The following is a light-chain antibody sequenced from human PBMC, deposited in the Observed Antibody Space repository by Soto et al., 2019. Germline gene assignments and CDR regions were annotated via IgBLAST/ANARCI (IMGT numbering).Light chain of an antibody. V-gene: IGLV2-14*01. CDR2: EVS. CDR3: SSYTSSSTGV. CDR1: SSDVGGYNY. J-gene: IGLJ1*01. Sequence: QSPLTQPASVSGSPGQSITISCTGTSSDVGGYNYVSLYQQHPGKAPKLMIYEVSNRPSGVSNRFSGPKSGNTASLTISGLQAEDEADYYCSSYTSSSTGVFGTGTKVTVL.